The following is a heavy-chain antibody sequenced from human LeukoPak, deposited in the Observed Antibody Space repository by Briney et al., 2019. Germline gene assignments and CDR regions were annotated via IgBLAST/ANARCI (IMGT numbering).Heavy chain of an antibody. CDR3: ATKQWLAPPPDS. D-gene: IGHD6-19*01. J-gene: IGHJ4*02. V-gene: IGHV3-74*01. Sequence: HPGGSLRLSCAASGFTFSKYWMLWVRQAPGKRLESVSRINTDGTVTTYADSVKGRFTVSRDNADNTMFLQMNSVRDEDTAVYYCATKQWLAPPPDSWGQGTPVTVSS. CDR2: INTDGTVT. CDR1: GFTFSKYW.